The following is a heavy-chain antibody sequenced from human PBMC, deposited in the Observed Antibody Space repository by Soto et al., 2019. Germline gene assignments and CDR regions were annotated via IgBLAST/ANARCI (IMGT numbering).Heavy chain of an antibody. J-gene: IGHJ4*02. Sequence: KPGGSLRLSCAASGFSFSSDSMGWVRQAPGKGLEWVSSISSSGSFKNYADSVKGRFTISRDNAKNSLYLQMSGLTDEDTAVYYCARDPPTGTTLDWADSWGQGTLVTVSS. V-gene: IGHV3-21*01. D-gene: IGHD1-7*01. CDR3: ARDPPTGTTLDWADS. CDR2: ISSSGSFK. CDR1: GFSFSSDS.